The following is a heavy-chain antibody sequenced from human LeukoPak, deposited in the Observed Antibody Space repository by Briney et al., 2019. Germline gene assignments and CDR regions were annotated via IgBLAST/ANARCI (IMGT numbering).Heavy chain of an antibody. Sequence: GGSLRLSCTASGFTFGNFGMSWVRQAPGKGLQWVGFVRSKAYGGTTEYAASVKGRFTISRDDSTRIAYLQMNSLKTDDTGVYYCSRERYSYGPFDYWGQGTLVTVSS. CDR2: VRSKAYGGTT. V-gene: IGHV3-49*04. CDR3: SRERYSYGPFDY. J-gene: IGHJ4*02. CDR1: GFTFGNFG. D-gene: IGHD5-18*01.